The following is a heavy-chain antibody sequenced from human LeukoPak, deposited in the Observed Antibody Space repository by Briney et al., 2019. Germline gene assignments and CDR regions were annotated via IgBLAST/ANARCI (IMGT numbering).Heavy chain of an antibody. Sequence: SETLSLTCAVHGGSFSGHYWSWIRQSPGKGLEWIGQINHSGSTNYNPSLKSRVLISVGTSKNQFSLEVSSVTAADTAVYYCARGRRWIQLGKGYYYMDVWGKGTTVTVSS. CDR2: INHSGST. J-gene: IGHJ6*03. D-gene: IGHD5-18*01. CDR3: ARGRRWIQLGKGYYYMDV. V-gene: IGHV4-34*01. CDR1: GGSFSGHY.